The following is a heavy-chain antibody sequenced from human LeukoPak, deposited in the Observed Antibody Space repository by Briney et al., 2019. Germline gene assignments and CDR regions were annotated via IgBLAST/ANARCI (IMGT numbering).Heavy chain of an antibody. V-gene: IGHV3-21*01. Sequence: GGSLRLSCVASGFSFSTYDMNWVRQAPGKGLEWVSAITSTINHINYADSVKGRFTISRDSANNSLYLQMNSLRAEDTAVYYCARVYSANGYGSGYYDYWGQGTLVTVSS. CDR3: ARVYSANGYGSGYYDY. J-gene: IGHJ4*02. CDR2: ITSTINHI. D-gene: IGHD3-10*01. CDR1: GFSFSTYD.